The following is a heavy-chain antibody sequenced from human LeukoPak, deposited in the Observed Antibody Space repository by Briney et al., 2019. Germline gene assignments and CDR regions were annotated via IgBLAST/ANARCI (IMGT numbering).Heavy chain of an antibody. CDR1: GFTFSAYE. CDR3: AREMDYYDSRPIDY. V-gene: IGHV3-48*03. J-gene: IGHJ4*02. CDR2: ISSSDSTI. Sequence: GGSLRLSCAASGFTFSAYEMNWVRQAPGKGLEWVSYISSSDSTIYYADSVKGRVTISRDNAKNSLYLQMNSLRAEDTAVYYCAREMDYYDSRPIDYWGQGTLVTVSS. D-gene: IGHD3-22*01.